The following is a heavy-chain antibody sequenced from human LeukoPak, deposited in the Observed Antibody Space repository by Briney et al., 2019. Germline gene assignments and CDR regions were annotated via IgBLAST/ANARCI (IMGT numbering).Heavy chain of an antibody. CDR2: IKEDGSDK. Sequence: GGSLRLSCAASGFTFSNYWMSWVRQAPGKGLEWVANIKEDGSDKYYVDSVKGRFIISRDNVKNSLYLQMNSLRVEDTAVYYCARDRIVGLTYDAFDIWGQGTMVIVSS. D-gene: IGHD1-26*01. CDR3: ARDRIVGLTYDAFDI. J-gene: IGHJ3*02. V-gene: IGHV3-7*03. CDR1: GFTFSNYW.